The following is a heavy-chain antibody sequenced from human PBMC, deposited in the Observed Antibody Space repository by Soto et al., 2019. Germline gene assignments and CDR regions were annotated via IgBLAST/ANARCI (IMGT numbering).Heavy chain of an antibody. D-gene: IGHD6-19*01. V-gene: IGHV3-74*01. CDR1: GFTFSPYW. J-gene: IGHJ6*02. Sequence: EVQLAESGGGLVQPGVSLRLSCAASGFTFSPYWMHWVRQAPGKGLVWVSRINPDGSSTDYAHSVKGRFTISRDNAKNTMYLQMNSLRAEHTAVYYCGRGGSDSTRGMDVWGQGTTVTVSS. CDR3: GRGGSDSTRGMDV. CDR2: INPDGSST.